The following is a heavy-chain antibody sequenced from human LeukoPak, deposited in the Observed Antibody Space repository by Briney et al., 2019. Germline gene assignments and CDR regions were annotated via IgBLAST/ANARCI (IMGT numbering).Heavy chain of an antibody. V-gene: IGHV3-53*01. CDR1: GFTVSSNY. D-gene: IGHD4-11*01. CDR2: IYSGGST. J-gene: IGHJ4*02. Sequence: GGSLRLSCEASGFTVSSNYISWVRQPPGKGLEWVSVIYSGGSTYYADSVKGRFTISRDNSKNTLYLQMNSLRAEDTAVYYCAGLYSNYGGYWGQGTLVTVSS. CDR3: AGLYSNYGGY.